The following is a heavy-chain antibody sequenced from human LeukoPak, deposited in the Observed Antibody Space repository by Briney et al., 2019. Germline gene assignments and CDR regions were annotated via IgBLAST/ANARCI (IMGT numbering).Heavy chain of an antibody. V-gene: IGHV3-53*04. CDR1: GFTVSSNY. Sequence: GGSLRLSCAASGFTVSSNYMSWVRQAPGKGLEWVSVIYSGGSTYYADSVKGRFTISRHNSKNTLYLQMNSLRAEDTAVYYCAVDYSSSWYWPHYYYGTDVWGQGTTVTVSS. D-gene: IGHD6-13*01. J-gene: IGHJ6*02. CDR3: AVDYSSSWYWPHYYYGTDV. CDR2: IYSGGST.